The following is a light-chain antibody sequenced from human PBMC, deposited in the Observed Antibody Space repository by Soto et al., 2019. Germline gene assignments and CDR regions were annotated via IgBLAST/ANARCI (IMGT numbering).Light chain of an antibody. V-gene: IGKV1-5*01. J-gene: IGKJ5*01. CDR2: DAS. CDR1: QSISSW. CDR3: QQYKSYPPIT. Sequence: DIQMTQSPSTLSASVGDRVTITCRASQSISSWLAWYQQKPGKAPKLLIYDASSLESGVPSRFSGSGSGTEFTLTISSLQPADFATYYCQQYKSYPPITFGQGTRLEIK.